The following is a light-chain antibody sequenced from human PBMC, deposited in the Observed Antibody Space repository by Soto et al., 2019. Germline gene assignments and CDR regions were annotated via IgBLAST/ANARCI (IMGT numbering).Light chain of an antibody. J-gene: IGKJ1*01. V-gene: IGKV3-20*01. CDR2: GAS. Sequence: ENVLTQSPGTLSLSPGERVTISCRASQGISTTYLAWYQQKPGQAPRLLIYGASSWATGIPDRFSGSGSGTDFTLTISRLEPEDFAVYYCQQSGGSTRTFGQGTKVDIK. CDR1: QGISTTY. CDR3: QQSGGSTRT.